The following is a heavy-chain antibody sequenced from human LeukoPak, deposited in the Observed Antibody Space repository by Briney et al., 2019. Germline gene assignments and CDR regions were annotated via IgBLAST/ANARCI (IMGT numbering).Heavy chain of an antibody. CDR1: GYTFTSYD. CDR3: ARTSGYSYGPRFDY. CDR2: MNPNSGNT. Sequence: ASVKVSCRASGYTFTSYDINWVRQATGQGLEWMGWMNPNSGNTDYAQKFQGRVTMTRNTSISTAYMELSSLRSEDTAVYYCARTSGYSYGPRFDYWGQGTLVTVSS. D-gene: IGHD5-18*01. V-gene: IGHV1-8*01. J-gene: IGHJ4*02.